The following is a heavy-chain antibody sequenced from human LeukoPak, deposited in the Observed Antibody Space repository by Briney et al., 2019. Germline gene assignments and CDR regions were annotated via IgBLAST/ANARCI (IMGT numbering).Heavy chain of an antibody. J-gene: IGHJ4*02. CDR3: ARIDYGDYADDY. CDR1: GGSISSSSYY. Sequence: SETLSLTCTVSGGSISSSSYYWGWIRQPPGKGLEWIGSIYHSGSTYYNPSLKSRVTISVDTSKNQFSLKLSSVTAADTAVYYCARIDYGDYADDYWGQGTLVTVSS. D-gene: IGHD4-17*01. V-gene: IGHV4-39*07. CDR2: IYHSGST.